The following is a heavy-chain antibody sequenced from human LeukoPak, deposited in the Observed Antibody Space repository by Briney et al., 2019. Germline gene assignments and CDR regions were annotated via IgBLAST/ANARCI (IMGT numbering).Heavy chain of an antibody. CDR3: ARDSRGGGPDFDY. CDR1: GGSLSSYY. V-gene: IGHV4-59*01. Sequence: SETLSLTCTVSGGSLSSYYWSWIRQPPGKGLEWIGYIYYSGTPTSYNPSLKSRVTISIDTSRNQFSLKLSSVTAADTAVYYCARDSRGGGPDFDYWGQGTLVTVSS. D-gene: IGHD3-16*01. CDR2: IYYSGTPT. J-gene: IGHJ4*02.